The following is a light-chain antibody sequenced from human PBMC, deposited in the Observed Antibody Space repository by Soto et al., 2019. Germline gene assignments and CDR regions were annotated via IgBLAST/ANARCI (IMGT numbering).Light chain of an antibody. J-gene: IGKJ5*01. Sequence: EIVLTQSPGTLSLSPGERATLSCRASQSVSSKLAWYQQKPGQAPRLLFSSASTRATGVPARFSGSGSGTEFTLTISSLQPDDFAIYYCQQYNSYSDFGQGTRLEIK. CDR1: QSVSSK. V-gene: IGKV3-15*01. CDR2: SAS. CDR3: QQYNSYSD.